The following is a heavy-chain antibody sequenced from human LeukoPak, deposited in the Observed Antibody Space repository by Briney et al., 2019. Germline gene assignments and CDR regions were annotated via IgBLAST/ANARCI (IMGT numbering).Heavy chain of an antibody. CDR2: INPSGGST. V-gene: IGHV1-46*01. CDR1: GYTLTELS. J-gene: IGHJ6*02. CDR3: ASGSDSGWYDWFYYYGMDV. D-gene: IGHD6-19*01. Sequence: ASVKVSCKVSGYTLTELSMHWVRQAPGQGLEWMEIINPSGGSTSYAQKFQGRVTMTRDTSTSTVYMELSSLRSEDTAVYYCASGSDSGWYDWFYYYGMDVWGQGTTVTVSS.